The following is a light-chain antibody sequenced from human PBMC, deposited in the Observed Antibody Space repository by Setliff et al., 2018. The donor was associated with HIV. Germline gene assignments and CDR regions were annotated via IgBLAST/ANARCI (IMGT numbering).Light chain of an antibody. CDR3: SSYATSNTYV. J-gene: IGLJ1*01. Sequence: SVLTQPASVSGSPGQSITFSCTGTSSDIGGNTFVSWYQHLPGKTPTVIIYDVNKRPSGVSDRFSGFKSGNTASLTISGLQAEDEADYHCSSYATSNTYVFGSGTRSPS. CDR2: DVN. CDR1: SSDIGGNTF. V-gene: IGLV2-14*03.